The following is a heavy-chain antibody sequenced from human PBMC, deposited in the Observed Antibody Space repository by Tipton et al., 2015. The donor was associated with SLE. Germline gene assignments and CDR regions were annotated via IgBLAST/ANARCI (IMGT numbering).Heavy chain of an antibody. CDR1: GGSISSYY. J-gene: IGHJ4*02. V-gene: IGHV4-39*01. D-gene: IGHD4-23*01. CDR3: ARQDYGGNVVY. CDR2: VFYSGST. Sequence: LRLSCTVSGGSISSYYWGWIRQPPGKGLEWIGSVFYSGSTYYNPSLKSRVTISVDTSKNHFSLKLSSVTAADTAVYYCARQDYGGNVVYWGQGTLVTVSS.